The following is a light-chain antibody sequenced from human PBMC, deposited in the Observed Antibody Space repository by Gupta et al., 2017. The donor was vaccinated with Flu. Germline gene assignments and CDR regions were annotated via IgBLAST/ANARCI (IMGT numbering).Light chain of an antibody. J-gene: IGLJ2*01. CDR3: HVWEGRSDNNVV. CDR2: DDT. V-gene: IGLV3-21*03. CDR1: SMGGNS. Sequence: KTARSTCGGDSMGGNSVHCYQHQPAHASLVVVYDDTDRPFGTPERFSCSNSENTATMTISSVEAGDEADYYCHVWEGRSDNNVVFGGGTKLTVL.